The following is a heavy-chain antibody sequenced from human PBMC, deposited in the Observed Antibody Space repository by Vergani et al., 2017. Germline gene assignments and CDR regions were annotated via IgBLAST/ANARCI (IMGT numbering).Heavy chain of an antibody. V-gene: IGHV1-69-2*01. CDR2: VDPEDGET. Sequence: EVPLVQSGAEVKKPWATMKISCKVSGYTFTDHYMHWVQQAPGKGLEWMGLVDPEDGETIYAEKFKGRVTIAADTSTDTAHLELSSLRSEDTAVYYCATPQTVTTGGMEVWGQGTMVIVSS. CDR3: ATPQTVTTGGMEV. D-gene: IGHD4-17*01. J-gene: IGHJ6*02. CDR1: GYTFTDHY.